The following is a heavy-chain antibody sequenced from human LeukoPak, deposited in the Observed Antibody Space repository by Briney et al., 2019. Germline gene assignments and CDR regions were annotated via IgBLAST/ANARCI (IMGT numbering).Heavy chain of an antibody. CDR3: ARGSYYDSSGYYWFDP. V-gene: IGHV1-46*01. D-gene: IGHD3-22*01. CDR1: GYTFTSFY. J-gene: IGHJ5*02. Sequence: ASVKVSCKASGYTFTSFYMQWVRQAPGQGLEWMGIINPSGGNTNYAQKLQGRVTMTTDTSTSTAYMELRSLRSDDTAVYYCARGSYYDSSGYYWFDPWGRGTLVTVSS. CDR2: INPSGGNT.